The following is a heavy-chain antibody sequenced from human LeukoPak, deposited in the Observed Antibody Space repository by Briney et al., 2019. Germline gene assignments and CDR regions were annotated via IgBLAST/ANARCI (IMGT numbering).Heavy chain of an antibody. Sequence: NPSETPSLTCTVSGGSISSSSYYWGWIRQPPGKGLEWIGSVYYSGSSYYNPSPKSRVTISVDTSKNQFSLKLTSVTAADTAVYYCARRDCTSTTCYAGSYYFDYWGQGTLVTVSS. CDR1: GGSISSSSYY. CDR3: ARRDCTSTTCYAGSYYFDY. CDR2: VYYSGSS. V-gene: IGHV4-39*01. J-gene: IGHJ4*02. D-gene: IGHD2-2*01.